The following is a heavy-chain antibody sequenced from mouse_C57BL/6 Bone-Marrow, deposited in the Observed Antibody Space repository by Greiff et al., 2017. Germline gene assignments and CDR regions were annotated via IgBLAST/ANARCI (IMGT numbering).Heavy chain of an antibody. D-gene: IGHD1-1*01. V-gene: IGHV6-6*01. Sequence: EVQRVESGGGLVQPGGSMKLSCAASGFTFSDAWMDWVRQSPEKGLEWVAEIRNKANNHATSYAESVKGRFPISRDDSKCSVYLQMNSLRAEDTGIYYCGITTVVGRFDYWGQGTTLTVSS. CDR3: GITTVVGRFDY. CDR2: IRNKANNHAT. CDR1: GFTFSDAW. J-gene: IGHJ2*01.